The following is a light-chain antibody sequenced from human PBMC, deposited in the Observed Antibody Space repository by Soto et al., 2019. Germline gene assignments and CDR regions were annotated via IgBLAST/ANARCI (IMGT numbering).Light chain of an antibody. CDR2: AAS. J-gene: IGKJ3*01. V-gene: IGKV1-39*01. CDR3: QQSYSTLGT. Sequence: DLPMTQSPSSLSASVGDRVTITCRASQIISIYLNWYQQKPGKAPKLLIYAASNLRSGVPSRFSGSGSGTDFTLTISSLQPEDFATYYCQQSYSTLGTFGPGTKVDIK. CDR1: QIISIY.